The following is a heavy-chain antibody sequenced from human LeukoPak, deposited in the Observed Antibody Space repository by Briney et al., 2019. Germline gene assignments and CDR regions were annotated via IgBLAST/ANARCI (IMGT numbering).Heavy chain of an antibody. Sequence: SVKVSCKASGGTFSSYAISWVRQAPGQGLEWMGGIIPIFSTANYAQNFQGRVTITADESTNTAYMELSSLRSEDMAVYYCARDATLLWFGETLGGNFDYWGQGTLVTVSS. CDR1: GGTFSSYA. CDR2: IIPIFSTA. D-gene: IGHD3-10*01. CDR3: ARDATLLWFGETLGGNFDY. J-gene: IGHJ4*02. V-gene: IGHV1-69*13.